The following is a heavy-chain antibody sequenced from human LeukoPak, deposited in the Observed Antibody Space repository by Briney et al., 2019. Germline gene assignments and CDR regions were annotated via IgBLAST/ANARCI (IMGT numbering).Heavy chain of an antibody. CDR2: IIPIFGTA. CDR1: GGTFSSYA. J-gene: IGHJ3*02. V-gene: IGHV1-69*13. CDR3: ARLVEDAFDI. Sequence: SVKVSCKASGGTFSSYAISWVRQAPGQGLEWMGGIIPIFGTANYAQKFQGRVTITADESTSTAYVELSSLRSEDTAVYYCARLVEDAFDIWGQGTMVTVSS. D-gene: IGHD2-15*01.